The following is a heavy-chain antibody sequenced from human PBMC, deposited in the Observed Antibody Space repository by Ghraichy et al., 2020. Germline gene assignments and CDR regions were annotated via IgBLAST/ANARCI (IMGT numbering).Heavy chain of an antibody. V-gene: IGHV3-48*02. CDR3: ASERGKSCSGGSCSRGLDC. Sequence: GGSLRLSCAASGFTFSSYAMDWVRQAPGKGLEWLSYITSSGTTIYYADSVKGRFTISRDNAKNSLYLQMSSLRDEDTAVYYCASERGKSCSGGSCSRGLDCWGQGDLVTVCS. CDR2: ITSSGTTI. D-gene: IGHD2-15*01. J-gene: IGHJ4*02. CDR1: GFTFSSYA.